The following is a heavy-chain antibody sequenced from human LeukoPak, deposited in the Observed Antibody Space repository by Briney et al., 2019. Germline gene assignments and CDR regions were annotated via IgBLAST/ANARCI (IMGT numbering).Heavy chain of an antibody. D-gene: IGHD3-10*01. CDR1: GGTFSSYA. Sequence: ASVKVSCKASGGTFSSYAISWVRQAPGQGLEWMGGIIPIFGTANYAQKFQGRVTITADESTSTAYMELSSLRSEDTAVYYCARDLGYYGSGSLDYWGQGTQVTVSS. CDR2: IIPIFGTA. V-gene: IGHV1-69*13. CDR3: ARDLGYYGSGSLDY. J-gene: IGHJ4*02.